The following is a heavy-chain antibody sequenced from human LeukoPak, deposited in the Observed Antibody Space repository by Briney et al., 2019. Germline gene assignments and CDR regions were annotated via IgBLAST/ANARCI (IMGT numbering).Heavy chain of an antibody. D-gene: IGHD6-19*01. Sequence: GGSLRLSCAASGFTFSSYGMSWVRQAPGEGLEWVSAISGSGGSTYYADSVKGRFTISRDNSKNTLYLQMNSLRAEDTAVYYCAKGRQGVAGTAYDYWGQGTLVTVSS. V-gene: IGHV3-23*01. J-gene: IGHJ4*02. CDR2: ISGSGGST. CDR1: GFTFSSYG. CDR3: AKGRQGVAGTAYDY.